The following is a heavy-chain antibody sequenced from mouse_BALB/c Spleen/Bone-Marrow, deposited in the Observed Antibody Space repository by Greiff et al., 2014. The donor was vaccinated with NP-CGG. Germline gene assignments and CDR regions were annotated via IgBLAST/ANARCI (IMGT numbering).Heavy chain of an antibody. CDR2: IRNKANGYTT. CDR1: GFTFTDYY. CDR3: ARDRRYDLAWFAY. D-gene: IGHD2-14*01. J-gene: IGHJ3*01. Sequence: EVQRVESGGGLVQPGGSLRLSCATSGFTFTDYYMSWVRRPPGKALEWLGFIRNKANGYTTEYSASVKGRFTISRDNSQSILYLQMNTLRAEDGATYYCARDRRYDLAWFAYWGQGTLVTVSA. V-gene: IGHV7-3*02.